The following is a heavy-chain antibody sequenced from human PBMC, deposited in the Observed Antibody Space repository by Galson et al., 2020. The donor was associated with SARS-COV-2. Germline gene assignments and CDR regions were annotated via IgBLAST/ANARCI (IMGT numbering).Heavy chain of an antibody. CDR3: VRASMGANVGPLDC. J-gene: IGHJ4*02. CDR2: INQDESRR. CDR1: GSTFRTYW. V-gene: IGHV3-7*04. D-gene: IGHD1-26*01. Sequence: ETGGSLRLSCKASGSTFRTYWMTWVRQSPGKGLEWVASINQDESRRNYVDSVKGRFTISRDNAKNSLDLQMNSLGAGDTAVYYCVRASMGANVGPLDCGGEGSLVTVSS.